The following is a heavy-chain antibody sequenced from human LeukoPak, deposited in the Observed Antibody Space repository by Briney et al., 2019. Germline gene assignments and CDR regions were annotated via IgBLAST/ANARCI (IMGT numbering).Heavy chain of an antibody. J-gene: IGHJ4*02. CDR1: GGSISSYY. Sequence: SETLSLTCTVSGGSISSYYWSWIRQPPGKGLEWIGYIYYSGSTNYNPSLKSRVTISVDTSKNQFSLKLSSVTAADTAVYYCARVRGSYYYDSSGPLDYWGQGTLVTVSS. CDR2: IYYSGST. V-gene: IGHV4-59*01. CDR3: ARVRGSYYYDSSGPLDY. D-gene: IGHD3-22*01.